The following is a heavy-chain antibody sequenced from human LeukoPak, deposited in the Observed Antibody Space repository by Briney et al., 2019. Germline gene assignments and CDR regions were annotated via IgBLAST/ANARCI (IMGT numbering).Heavy chain of an antibody. D-gene: IGHD6-13*01. V-gene: IGHV3-53*01. J-gene: IGHJ4*02. CDR1: GFTISSNY. CDR3: ARVRALAAAGYDY. CDR2: IYSGGST. Sequence: GGSLRLSCAASGFTISSNYMSWVRQAPGKGLEWVSVIYSGGSTYYADSVKGRFTISRDNSKNTLYLQMNSLRAEDTAVYYCARVRALAAAGYDYWGQGTLVTVSS.